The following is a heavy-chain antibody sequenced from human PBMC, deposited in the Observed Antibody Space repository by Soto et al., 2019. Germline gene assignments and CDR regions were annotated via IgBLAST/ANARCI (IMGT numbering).Heavy chain of an antibody. CDR2: IKQDGSEK. J-gene: IGHJ4*02. Sequence: EVQLVESGGGLVQPGGSLRLSCRDSGFIFGNFWMTWVRQAPGKGLEWVANIKQDGSEKYYVDSVKGRFTISRDNVKNSLYLQMNSLRSEDTAVYYCARGTGGATSSGKDQFDYWGQGTLVPVSS. D-gene: IGHD1-26*01. CDR1: GFIFGNFW. V-gene: IGHV3-7*01. CDR3: ARGTGGATSSGKDQFDY.